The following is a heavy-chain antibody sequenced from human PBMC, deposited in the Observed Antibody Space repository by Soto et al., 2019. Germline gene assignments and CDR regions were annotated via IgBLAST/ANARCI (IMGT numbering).Heavy chain of an antibody. J-gene: IGHJ6*02. CDR3: ARDETGDSYYYYYGMDV. CDR2: IIPMFGTP. D-gene: IGHD7-27*01. V-gene: IGHV1-69*01. CDR1: GGTFNNYN. Sequence: QVQLVQSGAEVKKPGSSVKVSCKASGGTFNNYNFNWVRQAPGQGLEWMGGIIPMFGTPNYAQRFQGRVTITVDDSTSTAYMELSSLRSEDTAVYYCARDETGDSYYYYYGMDVWGQGTTVTVSS.